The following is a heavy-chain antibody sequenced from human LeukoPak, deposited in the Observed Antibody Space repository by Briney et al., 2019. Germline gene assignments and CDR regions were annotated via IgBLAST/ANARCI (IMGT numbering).Heavy chain of an antibody. CDR3: ARLIAVAANWFDP. Sequence: TGESLKISCKGSGYSFTSYWIGWVRQMPGEGLEWMGIIYPGDSDTRYSPSFQGQVTISADKSISTAYLQWSSLKASDTAMYYCARLIAVAANWFDPWGQGTLVTVSS. J-gene: IGHJ5*02. V-gene: IGHV5-51*01. CDR2: IYPGDSDT. CDR1: GYSFTSYW. D-gene: IGHD6-19*01.